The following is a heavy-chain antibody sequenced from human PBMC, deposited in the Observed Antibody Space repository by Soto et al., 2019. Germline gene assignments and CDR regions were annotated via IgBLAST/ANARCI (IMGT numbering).Heavy chain of an antibody. CDR3: ARNSYDGCGLVP. CDR2: MNPNSGNT. Sequence: ASVKVSCKASGYTFTSYDMNWVRQATGQGLEWMGWMNPNSGNTGYAQKFQGRVAITRDTSASTAYMELSSLTSEDTAVYYCARNSYDGCGLVPWGQGTLVTVSS. D-gene: IGHD3-22*01. CDR1: GYTFTSYD. V-gene: IGHV1-8*01. J-gene: IGHJ4*02.